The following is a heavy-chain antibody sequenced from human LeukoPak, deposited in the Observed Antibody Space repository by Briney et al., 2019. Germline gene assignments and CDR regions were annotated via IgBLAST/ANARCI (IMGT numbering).Heavy chain of an antibody. CDR3: ARWGYCSGGSCSSNGAFDI. D-gene: IGHD2-15*01. V-gene: IGHV1-46*01. CDR1: GYTFTSYY. CDR2: INPSGGST. Sequence: ASVKVSCKASGYTFTSYYMHWVRQAPGQGHEWMGIINPSGGSTSYAQKFQGRVTMTRDTSTNTVYMELSSLRSEDTAVYYCARWGYCSGGSCSSNGAFDIWGQGTMVTVSS. J-gene: IGHJ3*02.